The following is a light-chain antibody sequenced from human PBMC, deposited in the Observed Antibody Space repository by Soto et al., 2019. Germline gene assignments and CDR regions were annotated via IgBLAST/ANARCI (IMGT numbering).Light chain of an antibody. Sequence: EIVMTQSPATLSVSPGERATLSCRASQSVGSNLACYQQKPGQAPRLLIYGASSRAYGIPARFSGSGSGAEFTLTISSLQSEDFAVYYCQQCNIWPRTFGQGTKVE. CDR3: QQCNIWPRT. CDR1: QSVGSN. J-gene: IGKJ1*01. V-gene: IGKV3-15*01. CDR2: GAS.